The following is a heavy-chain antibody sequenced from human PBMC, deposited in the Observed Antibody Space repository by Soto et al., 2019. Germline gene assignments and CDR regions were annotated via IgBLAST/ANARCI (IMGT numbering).Heavy chain of an antibody. J-gene: IGHJ4*01. Sequence: EVQLLESGGGLVQPGGSLRLSCAASGFTFSSYAMSWVRQAPGKGLEWVSVISGSGDSTYYADSVKGRFTISRNNSKNTLYLQMNSLRAEDSAVYYCSRRTSGCDFDYWGHGTLVTVSS. V-gene: IGHV3-23*01. D-gene: IGHD6-19*01. CDR1: GFTFSSYA. CDR3: SRRTSGCDFDY. CDR2: ISGSGDST.